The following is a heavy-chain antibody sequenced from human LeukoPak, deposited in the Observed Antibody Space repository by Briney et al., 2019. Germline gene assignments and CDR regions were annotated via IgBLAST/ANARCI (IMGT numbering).Heavy chain of an antibody. D-gene: IGHD6-19*01. CDR3: ARAGYSSGPVEWGSLSEPYYFDY. CDR1: GGSLGSSSYY. J-gene: IGHJ4*02. V-gene: IGHV4-39*01. CDR2: IYYSGST. Sequence: PSETLSLTCTVSGGSLGSSSYYWGWIRQPPGKGLEWIGSIYYSGSTYYNPSLKSRVTISVDTSKNQFSLKLSSVTAADTAVYYCARAGYSSGPVEWGSLSEPYYFDYWGQGTLVTVSS.